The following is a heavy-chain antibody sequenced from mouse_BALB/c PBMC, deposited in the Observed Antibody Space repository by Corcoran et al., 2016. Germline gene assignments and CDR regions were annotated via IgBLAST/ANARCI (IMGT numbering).Heavy chain of an antibody. V-gene: IGHV1-26*01. CDR2: INPYNGAT. J-gene: IGHJ4*01. CDR3: ARDYGSSYYAMDY. D-gene: IGHD1-1*01. CDR1: GHSFTGYY. Sequence: EVQLQQSGPELVKPGASVKISCKASGHSFTGYYMHWVKQSHVKSLEWIGRINPYNGATSYNQNFKDKASLTVDKSSSTAYMELHSLTSEDSAVYYCARDYGSSYYAMDYWGQGTSVTVSS.